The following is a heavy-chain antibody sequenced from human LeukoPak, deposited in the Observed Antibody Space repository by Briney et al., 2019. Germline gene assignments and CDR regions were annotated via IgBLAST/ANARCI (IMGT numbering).Heavy chain of an antibody. D-gene: IGHD2-2*01. CDR3: ARDSMDAFDI. CDR2: IKQDGSEK. CDR1: GXTFSSYW. Sequence: GGSLRLSCAASGXTFSSYWMSWVRQAPGKGREWVANIKQDGSEKYYVDSVKGRFTISRDNAKNSLYLQMNSLRAEDTAVYYCARDSMDAFDIWGQGTMVTVSS. J-gene: IGHJ3*02. V-gene: IGHV3-7*05.